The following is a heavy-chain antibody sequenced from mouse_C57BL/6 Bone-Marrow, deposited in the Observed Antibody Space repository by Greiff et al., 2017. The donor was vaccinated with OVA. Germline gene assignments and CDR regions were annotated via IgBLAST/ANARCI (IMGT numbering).Heavy chain of an antibody. Sequence: EVQRVESEGGLVQPGRSMKLSCTASGFTFSDYYMAWVRQVPEKGLEWVANINYDGSSTYYLDSLKSRFIISRDNAKNILYLQMSSLKSEDTATYYCARASTGFDYWGQGTTLTVSS. CDR3: ARASTGFDY. CDR1: GFTFSDYY. J-gene: IGHJ2*01. V-gene: IGHV5-16*01. CDR2: INYDGSST. D-gene: IGHD4-1*02.